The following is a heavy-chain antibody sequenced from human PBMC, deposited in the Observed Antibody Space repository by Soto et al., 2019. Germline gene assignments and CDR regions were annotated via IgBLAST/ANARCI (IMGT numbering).Heavy chain of an antibody. CDR3: ARDRPTSSIRARDYSYARDG. CDR1: GYSFITYG. CDR2: ISTYNGNT. J-gene: IGHJ6*02. Sequence: ASVKVSCKASGYSFITYGISWVRQAPGQGLEWMGWISTYNGNTNYAQKRQGRITMTTDTSTTTGYMELRSLRSDDTAVYYCARDRPTSSIRARDYSYARDGWGQGTTVTVSS. V-gene: IGHV1-18*01. D-gene: IGHD6-6*01.